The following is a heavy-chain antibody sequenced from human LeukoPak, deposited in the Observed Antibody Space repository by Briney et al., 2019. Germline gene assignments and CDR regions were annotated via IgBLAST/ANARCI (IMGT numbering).Heavy chain of an antibody. J-gene: IGHJ4*02. V-gene: IGHV1-2*02. CDR2: INPNSGDT. Sequence: ASVKVSCKASGYTFTGYYMHWVRQAPGQGLEWMGYINPNSGDTNYAQTFQGRVTITRDTSISTAYMELSRLRSDDTAVYYCARGYCSSTSCYYHVDYWGQGTLVTVSS. CDR3: ARGYCSSTSCYYHVDY. D-gene: IGHD2-2*01. CDR1: GYTFTGYY.